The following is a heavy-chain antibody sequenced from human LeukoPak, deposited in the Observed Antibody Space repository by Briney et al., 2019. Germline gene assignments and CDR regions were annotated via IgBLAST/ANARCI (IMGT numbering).Heavy chain of an antibody. V-gene: IGHV3-9*01. CDR1: GFIFDDYA. Sequence: GGSLRLSCAASGFIFDDYAMHWVRQAPGKGLEWVSGISWNSGSIGYADSVKGRFTISRDNAKNSLYLQMNSLRAEDTALYYCAKDLSSGWYSNWFDPWGQGTLVTVSS. J-gene: IGHJ5*02. CDR3: AKDLSSGWYSNWFDP. CDR2: ISWNSGSI. D-gene: IGHD6-19*01.